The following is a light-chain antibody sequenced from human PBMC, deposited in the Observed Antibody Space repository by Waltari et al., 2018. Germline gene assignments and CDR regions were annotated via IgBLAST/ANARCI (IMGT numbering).Light chain of an antibody. J-gene: IGKJ1*01. CDR1: QRVSSK. Sequence: EILMTQSPATLSVSPGERATLSCRASQRVSSKLAWYQQKPGQAPRLLIYGASTRATGIPARFSGSGSGTEFTLSISSLQSEDFAVYYCQQYNDWKTFCQGTKVEIK. V-gene: IGKV3-15*01. CDR2: GAS. CDR3: QQYNDWKT.